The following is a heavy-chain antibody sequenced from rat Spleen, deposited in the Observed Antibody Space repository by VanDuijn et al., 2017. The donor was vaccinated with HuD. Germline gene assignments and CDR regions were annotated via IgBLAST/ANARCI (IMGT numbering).Heavy chain of an antibody. CDR1: GFTFSDYN. CDR3: ARHGPVGSQYYFDY. CDR2: IIYDGSRT. D-gene: IGHD1-1*01. J-gene: IGHJ2*01. Sequence: EVQLVESGGGLVQPGRSLTLSCVVSGFTFSDYNMAWVRQAPEKGLEWVATIIYDGSRTYYRDSVKGRFTISRDNAESTLYLQMDSLRSEDTATYYCARHGPVGSQYYFDYWGQGVMVTVSS. V-gene: IGHV5-7*01.